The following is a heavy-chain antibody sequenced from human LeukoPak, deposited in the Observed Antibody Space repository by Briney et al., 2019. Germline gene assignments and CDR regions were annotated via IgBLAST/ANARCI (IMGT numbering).Heavy chain of an antibody. CDR3: ARRRKGASEFDY. V-gene: IGHV3-7*01. CDR2: IKQDGSEK. CDR1: GFTVSSNY. D-gene: IGHD3-10*01. Sequence: GGSLRLSCAASGFTVSSNYMSWVRQAPGKGLEWVANIKQDGSEKYYVDSVKGRFTISRDNAKNSLYLQMNSLRAEDTAVYYCARRRKGASEFDYWGQGTLVTVSS. J-gene: IGHJ4*02.